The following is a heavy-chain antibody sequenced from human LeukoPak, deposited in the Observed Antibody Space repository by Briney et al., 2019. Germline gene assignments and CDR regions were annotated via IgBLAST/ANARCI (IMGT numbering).Heavy chain of an antibody. D-gene: IGHD3-16*01. J-gene: IGHJ4*02. Sequence: SETLSLTCTVSGGSISSYYWSWIRQPAGKGREWIGRIYTSGSTNYNPSLKSRVTMSLDTSKNQFSLKLTSVTAADTAVYYCARRSPGNWAYDYWGQGTLVTVSS. V-gene: IGHV4-4*07. CDR2: IYTSGST. CDR1: GGSISSYY. CDR3: ARRSPGNWAYDY.